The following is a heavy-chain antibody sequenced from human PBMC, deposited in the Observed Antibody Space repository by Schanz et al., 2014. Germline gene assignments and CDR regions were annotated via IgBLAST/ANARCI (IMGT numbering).Heavy chain of an antibody. CDR1: GGTFSSYT. Sequence: QVQLLQSGAEVKKPGASMKVSCKLSGGTFSSYTISWMRQAPGQGLEWMGIINPSGGSTRYGQKFQGRITVTTYTSTSTVYLELSSLRSDDTDVYYCAGTYCSSTSCYTGYYYMDVWGKGTTVTVFS. J-gene: IGHJ6*03. CDR3: AGTYCSSTSCYTGYYYMDV. V-gene: IGHV1-46*01. CDR2: INPSGGST. D-gene: IGHD2-2*02.